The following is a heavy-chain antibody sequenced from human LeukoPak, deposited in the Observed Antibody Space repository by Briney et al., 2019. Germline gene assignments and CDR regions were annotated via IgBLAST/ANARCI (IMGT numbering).Heavy chain of an antibody. CDR2: ISWNSGSI. CDR1: GFTFDDYA. CDR3: AKVYPRTEGAVDI. D-gene: IGHD1-14*01. Sequence: PGGSLRLSCAASGFTFDDYAMHWVRQAPGKGLEWVSGISWNSGSIGYADSVKGRFTISRDNAKNSLYLQMNSLRAEDTALYYCAKVYPRTEGAVDIWGQGTMVTVSS. V-gene: IGHV3-9*01. J-gene: IGHJ3*02.